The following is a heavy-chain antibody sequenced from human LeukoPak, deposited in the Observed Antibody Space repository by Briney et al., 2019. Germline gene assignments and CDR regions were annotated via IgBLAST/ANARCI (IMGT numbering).Heavy chain of an antibody. CDR2: IYPNGNT. CDR3: ARRGHGYGSPFDY. V-gene: IGHV3-66*04. CDR1: GFTVSSNY. D-gene: IGHD5-18*01. J-gene: IGHJ4*02. Sequence: GGSLRLSCAASGFTVSSNYMNWVRQAPGKGLEWVSMIYPNGNTFYTDSVKGRFTISRDNSKNTLDLQMSSLRAEDTAVYYCARRGHGYGSPFDYWGQGTLVTVSS.